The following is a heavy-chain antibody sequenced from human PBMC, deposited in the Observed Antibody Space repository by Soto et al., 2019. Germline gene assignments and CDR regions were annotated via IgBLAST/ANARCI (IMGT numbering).Heavy chain of an antibody. CDR1: GFTFSSYG. CDR3: PKDDSASSGWYGSYYYYYGMAV. Sequence: QVQLVESGGGVVQPGRSLRLSCAASGFTFSSYGMHWVRQAPGKGLEWVAVISYDGSNKYYADSVKGRFTISRDNSKNTLYLQMNSLRAEDTAVYYCPKDDSASSGWYGSYYYYYGMAVWGQGTTVTVSS. D-gene: IGHD6-19*01. J-gene: IGHJ6*02. V-gene: IGHV3-30*18. CDR2: ISYDGSNK.